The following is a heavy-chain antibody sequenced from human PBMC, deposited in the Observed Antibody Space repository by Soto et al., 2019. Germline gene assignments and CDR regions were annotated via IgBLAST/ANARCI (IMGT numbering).Heavy chain of an antibody. CDR1: GGSISGYY. J-gene: IGHJ6*02. V-gene: IGHV4-59*01. Sequence: TSETLSLTCTVSGGSISGYYWSWIRQPPGKGLEWIGYMYNTGSTVYNPSFKSRVTISVDTSKNRFSLKLNSVTAADTAVYYCARDLWGYCGTDCYPLDVWGQGTTVTVSS. CDR2: MYNTGST. CDR3: ARDLWGYCGTDCYPLDV. D-gene: IGHD2-21*02.